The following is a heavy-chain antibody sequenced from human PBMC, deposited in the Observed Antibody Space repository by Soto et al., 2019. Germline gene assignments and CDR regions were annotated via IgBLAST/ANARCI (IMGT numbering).Heavy chain of an antibody. CDR3: ARGIPRGAPDKYYLDS. J-gene: IGHJ4*02. CDR2: INHTGST. D-gene: IGHD2-21*01. Sequence: SETLSLTCAVYGGSFSGYYWTWIRQPPGKGLEWIGEINHTGSTDYNPSLKSRVTISVDTSKNQFSLKLSSVTAADTAVYYCARGIPRGAPDKYYLDSWGQGXLVTV. V-gene: IGHV4-34*01. CDR1: GGSFSGYY.